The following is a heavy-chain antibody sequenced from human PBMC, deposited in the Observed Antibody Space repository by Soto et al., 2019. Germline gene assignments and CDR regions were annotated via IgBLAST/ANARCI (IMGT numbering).Heavy chain of an antibody. J-gene: IGHJ3*02. D-gene: IGHD5-12*01. CDR3: ARGLDGYNDAFDI. Sequence: PGGSLRLSCAASWFTVSSNYMSWVRQAPGKGLEWVSVIYSGGSTYHADSVKGRFTISRDNSKNALYFQMNSLRAEDTAVYYCARGLDGYNDAFDIWGQGTMVTVSS. CDR2: IYSGGST. CDR1: WFTVSSNY. V-gene: IGHV3-53*01.